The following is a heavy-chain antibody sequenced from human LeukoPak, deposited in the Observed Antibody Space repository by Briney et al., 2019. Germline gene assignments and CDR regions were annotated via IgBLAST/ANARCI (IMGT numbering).Heavy chain of an antibody. CDR2: INPNSGGT. CDR3: ARGADTAMALIDY. V-gene: IGHV1-2*02. J-gene: IGHJ4*02. D-gene: IGHD5-18*01. Sequence: ASVKVSCKASGYTFTGYYMHWVRQAPGQGLEWMGWINPNSGGTNYAQKFQGRVTMTRDTSISTAYMELSRLKSDDTAVCYCARGADTAMALIDYWGQGTLVTVSS. CDR1: GYTFTGYY.